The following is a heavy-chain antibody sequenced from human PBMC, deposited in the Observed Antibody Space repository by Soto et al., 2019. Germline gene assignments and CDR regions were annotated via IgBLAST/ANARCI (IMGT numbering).Heavy chain of an antibody. D-gene: IGHD5-12*01. CDR2: ISSSGSTI. J-gene: IGHJ3*02. CDR3: TRGTPPRRLRLNEAFDI. V-gene: IGHV3-11*01. CDR1: GFTFSDYY. Sequence: GGSLRLSCAASGFTFSDYYMSWIRQAPGKGLEWVSYISSSGSTIYYADSVKGRFTISRDNAKNSLYLQMNSLRAEDTDVYSCTRGTPPRRLRLNEAFDIWGQGTMVTVSS.